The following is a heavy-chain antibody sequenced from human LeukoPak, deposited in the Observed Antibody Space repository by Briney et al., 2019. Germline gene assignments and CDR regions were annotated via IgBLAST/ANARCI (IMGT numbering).Heavy chain of an antibody. D-gene: IGHD3-9*01. CDR3: ARRGPNYYDILTGPLDY. J-gene: IGHJ4*02. V-gene: IGHV4-59*01. CDR2: IYYSGST. CDR1: GGSISSYY. Sequence: PSETLSLTCTVSGGSISSYYWSWIRQPPGKGLEWIGYIYYSGSTNYNPSLKSRVTISVDTSKNQFSLKLSSVTAADTAVYYCARRGPNYYDILTGPLDYWGQGTLVTVSS.